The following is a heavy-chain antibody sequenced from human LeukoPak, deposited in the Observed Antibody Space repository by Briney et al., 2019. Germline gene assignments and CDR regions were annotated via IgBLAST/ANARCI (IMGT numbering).Heavy chain of an antibody. CDR3: ARTDCSSTSCYPDY. CDR1: GGSISSGGYY. Sequence: SETLSLTCTVSGGSISSGGYYWSWIRQHPGKGLEWIGYIYYSGSTYYNPSLKSRVTISVDTSKNQFSLELSSVTAADTAVYYCARTDCSSTSCYPDYWGQGTLVTVSS. V-gene: IGHV4-31*03. J-gene: IGHJ4*02. D-gene: IGHD2-2*01. CDR2: IYYSGST.